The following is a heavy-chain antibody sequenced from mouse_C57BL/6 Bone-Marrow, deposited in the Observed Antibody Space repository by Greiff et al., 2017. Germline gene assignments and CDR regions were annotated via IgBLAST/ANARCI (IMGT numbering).Heavy chain of an antibody. V-gene: IGHV1-18*01. Sequence: VQLQQSGPELVKPGASVKIPCKASGYTFTDYNMDWVKQSHGKSLEWIGDINPNNGGTIYNQKFKGKATLTVDKSSSTAYMELRSLTSEDTAVYYCARISDYDPSWDWFAYWGQGTLVTVSA. J-gene: IGHJ3*01. CDR2: INPNNGGT. CDR3: ARISDYDPSWDWFAY. D-gene: IGHD2-4*01. CDR1: GYTFTDYN.